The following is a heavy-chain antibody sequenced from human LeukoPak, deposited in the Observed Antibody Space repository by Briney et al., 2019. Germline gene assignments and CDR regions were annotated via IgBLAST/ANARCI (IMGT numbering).Heavy chain of an antibody. J-gene: IGHJ4*02. D-gene: IGHD4-17*01. Sequence: GGSLRLSCAASGFTFNKYAMSWVRQSPGKGLEWVSAIGRSGANSYYATSVKGRFSVSRDNTKNTFHLQMNSLRAEDTAVYYCARVVDHDYGDYYLDYWGQGTLVTVSS. CDR3: ARVVDHDYGDYYLDY. CDR1: GFTFNKYA. CDR2: IGRSGANS. V-gene: IGHV3-23*01.